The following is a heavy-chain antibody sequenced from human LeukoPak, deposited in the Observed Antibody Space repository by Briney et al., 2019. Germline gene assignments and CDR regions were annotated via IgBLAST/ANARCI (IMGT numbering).Heavy chain of an antibody. V-gene: IGHV3-30*03. CDR2: ISYDGSNK. D-gene: IGHD3-22*01. J-gene: IGHJ4*02. CDR3: ARDAYYSDTSGYHFDY. Sequence: GGSLRLSCAASGFTFSSYGMHWVRQAPGKGLEWVAVISYDGSNKYYADSVKGRFTISRDNSKNSVYLQMNSLRDEDTAVYYCARDAYYSDTSGYHFDYWGQGTLVTVSS. CDR1: GFTFSSYG.